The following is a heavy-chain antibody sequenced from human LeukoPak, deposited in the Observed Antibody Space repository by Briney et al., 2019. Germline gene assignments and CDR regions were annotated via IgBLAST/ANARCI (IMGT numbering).Heavy chain of an antibody. CDR3: ARGYLPINIVVVPAAIVARFGWFDP. CDR1: GGTFSSYA. CDR2: INPIFGTA. J-gene: IGHJ5*02. D-gene: IGHD2-2*01. V-gene: IGHV1-69*01. Sequence: SVTVSFKSSGGTFSSYAISWVRQAPGQGLEWMGGINPIFGTANYAQKFQGRVTITADESTSTAYMELSSLRSEDTAVYYCARGYLPINIVVVPAAIVARFGWFDPWGQGTLVTVSS.